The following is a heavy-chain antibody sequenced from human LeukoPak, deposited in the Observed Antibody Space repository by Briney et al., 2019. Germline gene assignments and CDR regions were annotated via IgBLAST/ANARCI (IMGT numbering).Heavy chain of an antibody. Sequence: PGGSLRLSCAASGFTFSSYGMHWVRQAPGKGLEWVAVISYDGSNKYYADSVKGRFTISRDNSKNTLYLQMNSLRAEDTAVYYCAKDSFMGQLVPLDYWGQGTLVTVSS. D-gene: IGHD6-13*01. J-gene: IGHJ4*02. CDR2: ISYDGSNK. CDR1: GFTFSSYG. CDR3: AKDSFMGQLVPLDY. V-gene: IGHV3-30*18.